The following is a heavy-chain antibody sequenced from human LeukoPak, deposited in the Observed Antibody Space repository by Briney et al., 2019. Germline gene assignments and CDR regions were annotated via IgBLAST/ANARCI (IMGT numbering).Heavy chain of an antibody. CDR2: ISAYNGNT. Sequence: ASVKVSCKASGYTFTTYGISWVRQAPGQGLEWMGWISAYNGNTNYAQKLQGRVTMTTDTSTSIVYMELRSLRSDDTAVYYCARRGLRYFGRNRYGMDVWGQGTTVTVSS. D-gene: IGHD3-9*01. V-gene: IGHV1-18*01. J-gene: IGHJ6*02. CDR1: GYTFTTYG. CDR3: ARRGLRYFGRNRYGMDV.